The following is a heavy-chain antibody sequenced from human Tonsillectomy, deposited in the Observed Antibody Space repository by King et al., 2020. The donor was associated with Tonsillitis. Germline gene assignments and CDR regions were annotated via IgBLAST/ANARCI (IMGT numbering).Heavy chain of an antibody. Sequence: QLVQSGGGLVQPGRSLRLSCAASGFTFDDYAMHWVRQAPGKGLEWVSGISWNSGSRGYAGSVKGRFTISRDNAKNSLYLQMNSLRAEDTALYYCAKDLGTGGSLGIDIWGQGTMVTVSS. D-gene: IGHD7-27*01. CDR3: AKDLGTGGSLGIDI. V-gene: IGHV3-9*01. CDR2: ISWNSGSR. J-gene: IGHJ3*02. CDR1: GFTFDDYA.